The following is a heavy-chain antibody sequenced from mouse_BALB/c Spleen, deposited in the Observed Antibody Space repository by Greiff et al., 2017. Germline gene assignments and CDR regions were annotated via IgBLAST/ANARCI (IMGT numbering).Heavy chain of an antibody. V-gene: IGHV1S56*01. CDR3: ARSGNMDPAWFAY. Sequence: QVQLQQSGPELVKPGASVRISCKASGYTFTSYYIHWVKQRPGQGLEWIGMIHPSDSETRLNQKFKDKATLTVDKSSSTAYMQLSSPTSEDSAVYYCARSGNMDPAWFAYWGQGTLVTVSA. D-gene: IGHD1-1*02. CDR1: GYTFTSYY. CDR2: IHPSDSET. J-gene: IGHJ3*01.